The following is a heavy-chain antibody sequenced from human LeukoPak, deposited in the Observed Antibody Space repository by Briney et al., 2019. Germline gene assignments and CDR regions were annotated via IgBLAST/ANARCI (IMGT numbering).Heavy chain of an antibody. CDR3: AKGKTGYLVTDFDY. CDR1: GFTFSSYA. V-gene: IGHV3-23*01. D-gene: IGHD6-6*01. CDR2: ISGSGGST. Sequence: GGSLRLSCAASGFTFSSYAMSWVRQAPGKGLEWVPAISGSGGSTYYADSVKGRFTISRDNSKNTLYLQMNSLRDEDTALYYCAKGKTGYLVTDFDYWGQGTLVTVSS. J-gene: IGHJ4*02.